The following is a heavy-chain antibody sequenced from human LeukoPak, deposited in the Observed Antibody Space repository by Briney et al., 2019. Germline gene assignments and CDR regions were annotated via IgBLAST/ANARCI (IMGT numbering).Heavy chain of an antibody. CDR2: INSDGRST. Sequence: GGSLRLSCAASGFTFSNYWMHWVRHAPGKGLVWGSRINSDGRSTSYADSVKGRFTISRYNAKNTLYLQMNSLRAEDTAVYYCARVSSGSYFGYYYYYMDVWGKGTTVTVSS. J-gene: IGHJ6*03. V-gene: IGHV3-74*01. CDR1: GFTFSNYW. D-gene: IGHD1-26*01. CDR3: ARVSSGSYFGYYYYYMDV.